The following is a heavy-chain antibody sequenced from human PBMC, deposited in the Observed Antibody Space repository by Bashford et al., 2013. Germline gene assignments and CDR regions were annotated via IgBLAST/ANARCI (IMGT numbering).Heavy chain of an antibody. D-gene: IGHD2/OR15-2a*01. CDR2: INSDGSST. V-gene: IGHV3-74*01. J-gene: IGHJ5*02. Sequence: VRQAPGKGLVWVSRINSDGSSTDYADSVKGRFTISRDNAKSTLYLQMNSLRAEDTAVYYCVKVGGRFCSSATCPGYGFNWFDPWGQGTLVTVSS. CDR3: VKVGGRFCSSATCPGYGFNWFDP.